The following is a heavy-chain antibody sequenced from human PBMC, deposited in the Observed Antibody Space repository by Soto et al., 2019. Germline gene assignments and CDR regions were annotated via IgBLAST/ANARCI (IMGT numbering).Heavy chain of an antibody. J-gene: IGHJ4*02. CDR3: ARHCSLVVDDMVWGPRVFAG. CDR2: IYYSGST. CDR1: GGSISSSSYY. D-gene: IGHD2-15*01. V-gene: IGHV4-39*01. Sequence: QLQLQESGPGLVKASGTLSLTCSVSGGSISSSSYYWGWIRQPPGMRLEWIGTIYYSGSTYYNPSLDSRFTISVATSKNQFSLKLSSVTAADTAVYYCARHCSLVVDDMVWGPRVFAGWGQGTLVTVSS.